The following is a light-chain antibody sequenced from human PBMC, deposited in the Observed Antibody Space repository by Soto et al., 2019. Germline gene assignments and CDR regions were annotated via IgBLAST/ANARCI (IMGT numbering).Light chain of an antibody. Sequence: SYELTQPPSVSVAPGKTARLTCGGDNIGSKSVHWYQQKPGQAPVVVIYYNSDRPSGIPERFSGSNTGNTATLTISRVEAGDEADYSCQVWDTNSDSLFVFGTGTKVTVL. CDR1: NIGSKS. V-gene: IGLV3-21*04. CDR2: YNS. CDR3: QVWDTNSDSLFV. J-gene: IGLJ1*01.